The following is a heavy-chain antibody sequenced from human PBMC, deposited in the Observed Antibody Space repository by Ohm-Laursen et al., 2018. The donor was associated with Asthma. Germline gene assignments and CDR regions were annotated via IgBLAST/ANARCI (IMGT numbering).Heavy chain of an antibody. J-gene: IGHJ4*02. Sequence: SPRLSCAAPGFSFRSYAMHWVRQAPGKGLEWLAVISYDSSLKYYADSVNGRFTISRDDFKSTLYLQMNSLRADDTALYYCARDVMDWYSPALDFWGQGSLVTVSS. CDR2: ISYDSSLK. CDR1: GFSFRSYA. CDR3: ARDVMDWYSPALDF. V-gene: IGHV3-30-3*01. D-gene: IGHD3/OR15-3a*01.